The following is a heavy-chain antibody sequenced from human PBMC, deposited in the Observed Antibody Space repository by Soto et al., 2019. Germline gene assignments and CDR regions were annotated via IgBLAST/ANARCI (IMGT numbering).Heavy chain of an antibody. CDR1: GFTFSSYA. Sequence: PGGALRLSCAASGFTFSSYAMSWVRQAPGKGLEWVSAISGSGGSTYYADSVKGRFTISRDNSKNTLYLQMNSLRAKDTAVYYCAKRRYSGSHRHIDYWGQGTLVSVSS. CDR3: AKRRYSGSHRHIDY. V-gene: IGHV3-23*01. D-gene: IGHD3-10*01. CDR2: ISGSGGST. J-gene: IGHJ4*02.